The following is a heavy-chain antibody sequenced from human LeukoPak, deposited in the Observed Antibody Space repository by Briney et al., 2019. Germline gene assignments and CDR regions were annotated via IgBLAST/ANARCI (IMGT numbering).Heavy chain of an antibody. CDR3: ARTGGYFDWLLWQIDY. J-gene: IGHJ4*02. CDR2: IYHSGST. Sequence: SETLSLTCTVSGYSISSGYYWGWIRQPPGKGLEWTGSIYHSGSTYYNPSLKSRVTISVDTSKNQFSLKLSSVTAADTAVYYCARTGGYFDWLLWQIDYWGQGTLVTVSS. CDR1: GYSISSGYY. D-gene: IGHD3-9*01. V-gene: IGHV4-38-2*02.